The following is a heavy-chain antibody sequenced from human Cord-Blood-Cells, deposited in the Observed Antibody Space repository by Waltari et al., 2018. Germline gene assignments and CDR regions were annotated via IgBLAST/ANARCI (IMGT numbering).Heavy chain of an antibody. V-gene: IGHV3-53*04. J-gene: IGHJ2*01. CDR3: ARGSTGDGYWYFDL. CDR2: IYSGGST. D-gene: IGHD7-27*01. CDR1: GFTVSSTS. Sequence: EVQLVESGGGLVQPGGSLSLSCAASGFTVSSTSLSWVRQAPGKGLEWVSVIYSGGSTYYADSVKGRFTISRHNSKNTLYLQMNSLRAEDTAVYYCARGSTGDGYWYFDLWGRGTLVTVSS.